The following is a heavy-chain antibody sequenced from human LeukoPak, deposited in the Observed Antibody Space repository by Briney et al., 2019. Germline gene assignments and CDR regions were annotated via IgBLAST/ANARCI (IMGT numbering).Heavy chain of an antibody. CDR3: AREPGCSGGSCYSDFDY. CDR1: GFTFSSYS. J-gene: IGHJ4*02. D-gene: IGHD2-15*01. CDR2: ISSSSSYI. V-gene: IGHV3-21*01. Sequence: GGSLRLSCAASGFTFSSYSMNWVRQAPGKGLEWVSSISSSSSYIYYADSVKGRFTISRDNAKNSLYLQMNSLRAEDTAVYYCAREPGCSGGSCYSDFDYWGQGTLVTVSS.